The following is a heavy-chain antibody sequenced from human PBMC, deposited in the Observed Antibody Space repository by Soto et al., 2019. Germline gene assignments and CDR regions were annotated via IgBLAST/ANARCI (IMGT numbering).Heavy chain of an antibody. J-gene: IGHJ5*02. CDR1: GFTVSSIY. V-gene: IGHV3-53*01. D-gene: IGHD3-22*01. Sequence: GGSLRLSCAASGFTVSSIYMSWVRQAPGKGLEWVSVIYSGGSTYYADSVKGRFTISRDNSKNTLYLQMNSLRAEDTAVYYCARGPDYYDSSGYAPGWFDPWGQGTLVTVSS. CDR3: ARGPDYYDSSGYAPGWFDP. CDR2: IYSGGST.